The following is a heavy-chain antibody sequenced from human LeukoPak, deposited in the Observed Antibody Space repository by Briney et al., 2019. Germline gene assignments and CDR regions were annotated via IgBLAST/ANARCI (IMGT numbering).Heavy chain of an antibody. CDR2: IYYSGST. D-gene: IGHD3-10*01. CDR3: ARGGGMVRGVTSVDY. J-gene: IGHJ4*02. V-gene: IGHV4-30-4*01. CDR1: GGSISSGDYY. Sequence: SETLSLTCTVSGGSISSGDYYWSWIRQPPGKGLEWIGYIYYSGSTYYNPSPKSRVTISVDTSKNQFSLKLSSVTAADTAVYYCARGGGMVRGVTSVDYWGQGTLVTVSS.